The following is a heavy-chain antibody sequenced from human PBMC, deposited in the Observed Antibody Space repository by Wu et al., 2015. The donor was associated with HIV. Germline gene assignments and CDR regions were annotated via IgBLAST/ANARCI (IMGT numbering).Heavy chain of an antibody. D-gene: IGHD2-2*01. CDR1: GYIFSDFG. CDR2: ISAQNGNT. J-gene: IGHJ6*03. Sequence: QVQLVQSGGEVKKPGASVKVACKSSGYIFSDFGIHWVRQAPGEGLEWMGWISAQNGNTKYAQKFQGRVSMTTETSSSTAYMELRSLRSDDTAVYFCARGLGYCSSTSCLYYMDVWGKGTTVTVSS. V-gene: IGHV1-18*01. CDR3: ARGLGYCSSTSCLYYMDV.